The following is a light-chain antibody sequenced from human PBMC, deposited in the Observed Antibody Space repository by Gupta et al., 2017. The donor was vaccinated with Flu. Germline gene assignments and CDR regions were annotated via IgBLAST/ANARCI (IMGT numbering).Light chain of an antibody. Sequence: QSALTQPASVSGSPGQSITISCTGTSNDIGRYNYVSWYQHHPGTAPKLIMYEDTDRPSGIPDRFSGSKSGNTASLTISGLQADDEAHYYCSSFESTRTPLVFGGGTKLTVL. CDR2: EDT. CDR3: SSFESTRTPLV. CDR1: SNDIGRYNY. J-gene: IGLJ2*01. V-gene: IGLV2-14*01.